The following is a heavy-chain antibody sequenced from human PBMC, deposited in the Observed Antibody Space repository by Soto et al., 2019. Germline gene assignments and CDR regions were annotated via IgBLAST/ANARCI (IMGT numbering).Heavy chain of an antibody. D-gene: IGHD4-17*01. Sequence: GGSLRLSCAASGFTFSSYGMRWVRQAPGKGLEWVAVISYDGSNKYYADSVKGRFTISRDNSKNTLYLQMNSLRAEDTAVYYCAKDRAMTTVSYFDYWGQGTLVTVSS. V-gene: IGHV3-30*18. CDR1: GFTFSSYG. CDR3: AKDRAMTTVSYFDY. J-gene: IGHJ4*02. CDR2: ISYDGSNK.